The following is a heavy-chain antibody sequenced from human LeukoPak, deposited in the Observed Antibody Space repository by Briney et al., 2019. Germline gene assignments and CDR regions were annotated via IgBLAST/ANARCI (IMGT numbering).Heavy chain of an antibody. D-gene: IGHD1-20*01. CDR1: GGSISSYY. V-gene: IGHV4-59*01. J-gene: IGHJ4*02. Sequence: PSETLSLTCTVSGGSISSYYWSWIRQPPGKGLEWIGYIYYSGSTNYNPSLKSRVTLSVDTSKNQFSLKLSSVTAADTAVYYCARSKVTGTTDVHFDYWGQGTLVTVSS. CDR2: IYYSGST. CDR3: ARSKVTGTTDVHFDY.